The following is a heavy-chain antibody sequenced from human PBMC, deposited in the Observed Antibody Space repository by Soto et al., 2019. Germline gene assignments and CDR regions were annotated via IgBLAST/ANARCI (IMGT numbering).Heavy chain of an antibody. J-gene: IGHJ6*02. D-gene: IGHD3-3*01. V-gene: IGHV4-31*03. CDR3: ARGFFLLLSHPLYGMVL. CDR1: GGSISSGGYY. CDR2: IYDSGST. Sequence: SETLSLTCTVPGGSISSGGYYWSWIRQHPGKGLEWIGYIYDSGSTYYNPSLESRVTISVDTSKNQFSLKLSSVTAADTAVYFCARGFFLLLSHPLYGMVLWRPGTPVTV.